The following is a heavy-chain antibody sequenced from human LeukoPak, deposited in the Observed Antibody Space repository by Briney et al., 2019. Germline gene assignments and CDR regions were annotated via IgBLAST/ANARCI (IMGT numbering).Heavy chain of an antibody. J-gene: IGHJ4*02. D-gene: IGHD2-8*01. CDR3: ARGPYAGY. CDR1: GYTFTAYY. V-gene: IGHV1-2*06. Sequence: ASAKVSCKASGYTFTAYYMHWVRQARGQGLEWMGRINPNSGGTNYAQKFQGRVTMTRDTSIGTAYMEVSRLRSDDTAVYYCARGPYAGYWGQGTLVTVSS. CDR2: INPNSGGT.